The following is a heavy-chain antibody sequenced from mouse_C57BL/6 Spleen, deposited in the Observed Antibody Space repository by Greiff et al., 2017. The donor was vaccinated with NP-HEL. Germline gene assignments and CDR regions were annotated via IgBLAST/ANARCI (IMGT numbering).Heavy chain of an antibody. CDR1: GFTFSDYG. V-gene: IGHV5-17*01. CDR2: ISSGSSTI. CDR3: ARPGDYYGSSHWFAY. D-gene: IGHD1-1*01. J-gene: IGHJ3*01. Sequence: EVQLVASGGGLVKPGGSLKLSCAASGFTFSDYGMHWVRQAPEKGLEWVAYISSGSSTIYYADTVKGRFTISRDNAKNTLFLQMTSLRSEDTAMYYCARPGDYYGSSHWFAYWGQGTLVTVSA.